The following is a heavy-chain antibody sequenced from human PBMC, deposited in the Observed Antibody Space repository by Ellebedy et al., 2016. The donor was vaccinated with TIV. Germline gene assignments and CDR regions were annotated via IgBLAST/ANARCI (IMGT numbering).Heavy chain of an antibody. D-gene: IGHD3-3*01. Sequence: ASVKVSCKASGYTFTSYGISWVRQAPGQGLEWMGWISAYNGNTNYAQKLQGRVTMTTDTSTSTAYMELSSLRSEDTAVYYCAREPRPDFWSVHRWFDPWGQGTLVTVSS. CDR1: GYTFTSYG. CDR3: AREPRPDFWSVHRWFDP. CDR2: ISAYNGNT. V-gene: IGHV1-18*01. J-gene: IGHJ5*02.